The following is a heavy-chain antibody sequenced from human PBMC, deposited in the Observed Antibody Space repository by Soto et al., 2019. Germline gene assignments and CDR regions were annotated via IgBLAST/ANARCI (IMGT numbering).Heavy chain of an antibody. J-gene: IGHJ6*03. Sequence: EVQLVESGGGLVQPGGSLKLSCAASGFTFSGSAMHWVRQASGKGLEWVGRFRSKANNYATAYGASVKGRFTISRDDSKNTAYLQMNSLKTEDTAVYYCSRQASDFWSGKPQYYMDVWGKGTTVTVSS. CDR2: FRSKANNYAT. CDR1: GFTFSGSA. CDR3: SRQASDFWSGKPQYYMDV. V-gene: IGHV3-73*01. D-gene: IGHD3-3*01.